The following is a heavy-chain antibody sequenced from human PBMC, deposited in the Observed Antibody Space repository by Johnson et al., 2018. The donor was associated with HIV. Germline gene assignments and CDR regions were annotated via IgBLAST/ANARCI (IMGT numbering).Heavy chain of an antibody. Sequence: VESGGGLVKPGGSLRLSCAASGFTFSSYGMHWVRQAPGKGLEWVEVISYAASTKYYADSVQGRFTISRDNSKNTLFLQMSSRRAEDTAVYYCARAHFPYCGGDCYSFAFDIWGQGTMVTVSS. D-gene: IGHD2-21*02. CDR2: ISYAASTK. CDR3: ARAHFPYCGGDCYSFAFDI. V-gene: IGHV3-30*19. CDR1: GFTFSSYG. J-gene: IGHJ3*02.